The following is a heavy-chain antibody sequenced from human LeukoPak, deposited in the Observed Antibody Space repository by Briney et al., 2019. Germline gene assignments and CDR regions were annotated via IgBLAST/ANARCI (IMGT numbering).Heavy chain of an antibody. V-gene: IGHV3-48*04. CDR1: GITFSSYS. CDR2: ISGSSSTI. J-gene: IGHJ3*02. CDR3: ARDLRATVLGDAFDI. D-gene: IGHD3-16*01. Sequence: GGSLRLSCAASGITFSSYSMNWVRQAPGKGLEWVSYISGSSSTIYYADSVKGRSTISRDNAKNSLYLQMNSLRAEDTAVYYCARDLRATVLGDAFDIWGQGTMVTVSS.